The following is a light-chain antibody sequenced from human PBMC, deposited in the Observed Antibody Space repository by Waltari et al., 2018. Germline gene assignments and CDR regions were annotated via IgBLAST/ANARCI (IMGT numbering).Light chain of an antibody. CDR2: DVT. CDR1: SRDVGSYNY. V-gene: IGLV2-14*03. CDR3: SSYMDTTTLEL. J-gene: IGLJ2*01. Sequence: QSALTQPASVSGSPGQSITISCPGTSRDVGSYNYFPWYQQHPGKAPKLIIYDVTNRPSGVSNRFSGSKSGNTASLTISGLQAEDEADYYCSSYMDTTTLELFGGGTSLTVL.